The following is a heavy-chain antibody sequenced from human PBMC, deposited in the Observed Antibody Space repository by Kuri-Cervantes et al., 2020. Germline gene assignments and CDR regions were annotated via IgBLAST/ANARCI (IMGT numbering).Heavy chain of an antibody. CDR1: GFTFSSFA. CDR2: ISGSGGST. V-gene: IGHV3-23*01. D-gene: IGHD6-13*01. J-gene: IGHJ4*02. Sequence: LTCAASGFTFSSFAMNWVRQAPGKGLEWVSSISGSGGSTYYADFVKGRFTISRDKSKNTLYLQMNSLRAEDTAVYYCAKVSGSNWYFDYWGQGTLVTVSS. CDR3: AKVSGSNWYFDY.